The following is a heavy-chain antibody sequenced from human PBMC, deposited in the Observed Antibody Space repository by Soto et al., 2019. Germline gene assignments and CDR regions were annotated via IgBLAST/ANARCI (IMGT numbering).Heavy chain of an antibody. J-gene: IGHJ4*02. Sequence: QVQLVQSGAEVKKPGASVKVSCKASGYTFTSYGISWVRQAPGQGLEWMGWISAYNGNTNYAQKLQGRVTMTTDTSTSNAYMELRSLRSDDPAVYYCARDLRRRARAAAGNYYFDYWGQGTLVTVSS. CDR1: GYTFTSYG. CDR2: ISAYNGNT. D-gene: IGHD6-13*01. CDR3: ARDLRRRARAAAGNYYFDY. V-gene: IGHV1-18*01.